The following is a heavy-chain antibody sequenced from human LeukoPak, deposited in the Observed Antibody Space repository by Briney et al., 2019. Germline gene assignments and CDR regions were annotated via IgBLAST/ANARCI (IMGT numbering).Heavy chain of an antibody. J-gene: IGHJ4*02. D-gene: IGHD6-6*01. CDR3: ARAPRNRAAPPNFHY. CDR1: GYTFTSYG. V-gene: IGHV1-18*01. CDR2: ISAYNSNT. Sequence: ASVKVSCKASGYTFTSYGISWMRQAPGQGLEWMGWISAYNSNTNYAQKLQGRVTMTTDTSTSTAYMELRSLRSDDTAVYYCARAPRNRAAPPNFHYWGQGTLVTVSS.